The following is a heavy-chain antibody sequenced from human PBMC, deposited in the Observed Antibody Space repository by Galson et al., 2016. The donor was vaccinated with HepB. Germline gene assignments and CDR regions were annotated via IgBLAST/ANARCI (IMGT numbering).Heavy chain of an antibody. Sequence: PALVKPTQTLTLTCTFSGFSLRTSGMCVSWIRQPPGKALEWLALIDWDDEKYYSTSLKTRLTISKVTSKNQVVLTMTNMYPADTATYYCARSVNLAVRYFYYGMDVWSQGTTVTVSS. CDR2: IDWDDEK. V-gene: IGHV2-70*01. CDR3: ARSVNLAVRYFYYGMDV. D-gene: IGHD6-19*01. J-gene: IGHJ6*02. CDR1: GFSLRTSGMC.